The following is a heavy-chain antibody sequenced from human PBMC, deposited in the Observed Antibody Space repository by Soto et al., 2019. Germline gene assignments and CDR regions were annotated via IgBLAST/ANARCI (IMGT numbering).Heavy chain of an antibody. Sequence: QVQLVQSGAEVKKPGASVKVSCKASGYTFTSYGISWVRQAPGQGLEWMGWISAYNCNTNYAQKLQGRVTMNTDTSTSTAYMELRSLRSDDTAVYYCARTPSMITFDGSYYMDVWGKGTTVTVSS. J-gene: IGHJ6*03. CDR3: ARTPSMITFDGSYYMDV. CDR2: ISAYNCNT. CDR1: GYTFTSYG. V-gene: IGHV1-18*01. D-gene: IGHD3-16*01.